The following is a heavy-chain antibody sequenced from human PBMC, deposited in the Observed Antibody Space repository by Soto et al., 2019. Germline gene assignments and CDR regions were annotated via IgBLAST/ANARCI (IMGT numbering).Heavy chain of an antibody. Sequence: PGGSLRLSCAASGFTFSTYEMNWLRQAPGKGLEWVSYISSSGTPIYYADSVKGRFTISRDNAKNSLFLQMNSLRVEDTAVYYWAERPPPGGYVDYFPHDALNIWGQGTMVTVSS. CDR2: ISSSGTPI. CDR1: GFTFSTYE. D-gene: IGHD4-17*01. V-gene: IGHV3-48*03. CDR3: AERPPPGGYVDYFPHDALNI. J-gene: IGHJ3*02.